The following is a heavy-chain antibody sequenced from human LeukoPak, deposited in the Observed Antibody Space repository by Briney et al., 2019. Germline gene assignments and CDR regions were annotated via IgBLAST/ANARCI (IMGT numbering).Heavy chain of an antibody. CDR3: ARGAGQQQLFDY. Sequence: SETLSLTCAVYGGSFSGYYWSWIRQPPGKGLEWIGEINHSERTNYSPSLKSRVPISLDTSKNQFSLKLSSVTAADTAVYYCARGAGQQQLFDYWGQGTLVTVSS. CDR1: GGSFSGYY. D-gene: IGHD6-13*01. V-gene: IGHV4-34*01. J-gene: IGHJ4*02. CDR2: INHSERT.